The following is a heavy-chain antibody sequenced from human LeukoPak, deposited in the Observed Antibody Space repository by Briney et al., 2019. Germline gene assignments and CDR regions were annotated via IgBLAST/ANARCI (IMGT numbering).Heavy chain of an antibody. CDR2: INPNSGGT. D-gene: IGHD3-10*01. CDR3: ARDMVRGVTNWFDP. CDR1: GYTFTGYY. Sequence: ASVKVSCKASGYTFTGYYMHWVRQALGQGLEWMGWINPNSGGTNYAQKFQGRVTMTRDTSISTAYMELSRLRSDDTAVYYCARDMVRGVTNWFDPWGQGTLVTVSS. V-gene: IGHV1-2*02. J-gene: IGHJ5*02.